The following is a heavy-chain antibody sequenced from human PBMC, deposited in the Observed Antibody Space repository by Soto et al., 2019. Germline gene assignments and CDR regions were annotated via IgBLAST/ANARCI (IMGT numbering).Heavy chain of an antibody. J-gene: IGHJ4*01. V-gene: IGHV2-5*02. Sequence: QITLKESGPPVVKPAETLTLTCTFSGFSLTTSGVGVGWIRQSPGKAPEWLALIYWDDDKRYSASLKSRLTITKDTSKNQVVLTMASVDPADTATYYCAHRILRTVFGLVTTTAIYFDFWGHGTPVVVSS. CDR3: AHRILRTVFGLVTTTAIYFDF. D-gene: IGHD3-3*01. CDR2: IYWDDDK. CDR1: GFSLTTSGVG.